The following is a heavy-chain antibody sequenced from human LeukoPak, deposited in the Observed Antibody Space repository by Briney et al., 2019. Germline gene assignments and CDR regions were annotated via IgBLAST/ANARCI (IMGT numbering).Heavy chain of an antibody. V-gene: IGHV4-39*01. CDR3: ARNPPITIFGVVTYWYFDL. J-gene: IGHJ2*01. CDR2: IYYSGST. D-gene: IGHD3-3*01. CDR1: GGSISSSSYY. Sequence: SETLSLTCTVSGGSISSSSYYWGWLRQPPGKGLEWIGSIYYSGSTYYNPSLKSRVTISVSKTKKQFYLKLISVTAADTAVYYCARNPPITIFGVVTYWYFDLWGRGTLVTVSS.